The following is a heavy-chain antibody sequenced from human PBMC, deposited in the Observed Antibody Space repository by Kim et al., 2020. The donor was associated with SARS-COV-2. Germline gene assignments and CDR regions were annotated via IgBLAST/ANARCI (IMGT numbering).Heavy chain of an antibody. D-gene: IGHD4-17*01. CDR3: AKAPNYGDNYNDAFDI. CDR2: VSRNSGSI. V-gene: IGHV3-9*01. J-gene: IGHJ3*02. CDR1: GFNFDDFA. Sequence: GGSLRLSCAASGFNFDDFAMHWVRQAPGKGLEWVSGVSRNSGSIGYADSVKGRFTISRDNAKNSLYLQMNSLRAEDTALYYCAKAPNYGDNYNDAFDIWGAGKIFTVSS.